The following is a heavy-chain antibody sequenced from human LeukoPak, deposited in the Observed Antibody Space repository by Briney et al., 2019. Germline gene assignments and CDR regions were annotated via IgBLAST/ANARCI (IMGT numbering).Heavy chain of an antibody. D-gene: IGHD3-16*02. Sequence: SVKVSCKASGYTFTNYGISWVRQAPGQGLEWMGGIIPIFGTANYAQKFQGRVTITADKSTSTAYMELSSLRSEDTAVYYCAREITFGGVIVSFGKHNWFDPWGQGTLVTVSS. CDR1: GYTFTNYG. CDR2: IIPIFGTA. V-gene: IGHV1-69*06. CDR3: AREITFGGVIVSFGKHNWFDP. J-gene: IGHJ5*02.